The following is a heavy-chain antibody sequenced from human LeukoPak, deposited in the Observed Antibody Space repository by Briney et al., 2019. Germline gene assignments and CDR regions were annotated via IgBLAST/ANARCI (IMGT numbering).Heavy chain of an antibody. D-gene: IGHD3-10*01. CDR2: INHSEST. CDR3: ARGPFTMLRGADNWFDP. Sequence: PSETLSLTCAVYGGSFSGYYWSWIRQPPGKGLEWIGEINHSESTNYNPSLKSRVTISVDTSKNQFSLKLSSVTAADTAVYYCARGPFTMLRGADNWFDPWGQGTLVTVSS. V-gene: IGHV4-34*01. CDR1: GGSFSGYY. J-gene: IGHJ5*02.